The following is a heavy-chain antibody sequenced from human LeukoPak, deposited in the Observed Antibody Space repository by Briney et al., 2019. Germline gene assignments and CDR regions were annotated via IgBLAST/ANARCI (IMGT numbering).Heavy chain of an antibody. J-gene: IGHJ3*02. CDR1: GDPVTSGGYF. Sequence: SDTLSLTCAVSGDPVTSGGYFWTWIRQHPGKGLEWIGSISNSGTTSYNPSLKSRVSISLDTSNNHFSLRLGSVTAADTAVYFCARDVVVTSSPDAFDIWGQGTMVTVSS. CDR2: ISNSGTT. CDR3: ARDVVVTSSPDAFDI. V-gene: IGHV4-31*11. D-gene: IGHD2-21*02.